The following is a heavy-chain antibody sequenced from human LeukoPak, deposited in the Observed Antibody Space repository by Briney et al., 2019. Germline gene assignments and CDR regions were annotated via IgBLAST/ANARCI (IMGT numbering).Heavy chain of an antibody. Sequence: PGGSLRLPCAASGFTLTTYWMAWVRQAPGKGLEWVANIKQDGSEKYYVDSVKGRFTISRDNAENSLYLQMNSLRAEDTAVYYCARDSDRVFDYWGQGTLVTVSS. CDR3: ARDSDRVFDY. CDR1: GFTLTTYW. CDR2: IKQDGSEK. J-gene: IGHJ4*02. V-gene: IGHV3-7*04. D-gene: IGHD3-10*01.